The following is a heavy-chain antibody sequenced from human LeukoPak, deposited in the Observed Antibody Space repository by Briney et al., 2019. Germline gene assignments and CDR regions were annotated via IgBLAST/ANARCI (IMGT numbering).Heavy chain of an antibody. V-gene: IGHV1-69*05. J-gene: IGHJ4*02. CDR2: IIPIFGTA. CDR1: GGTFSSYA. D-gene: IGHD3-10*01. Sequence: ASVKVSCKASGGTFSSYAISWVRQAPGQGLEWMGRIIPIFGTANYAQKFQGRVTITTDESTSTAYMELRSLRSDDTAVYYCARSRGGRFDYWGQGTLVTVSS. CDR3: ARSRGGRFDY.